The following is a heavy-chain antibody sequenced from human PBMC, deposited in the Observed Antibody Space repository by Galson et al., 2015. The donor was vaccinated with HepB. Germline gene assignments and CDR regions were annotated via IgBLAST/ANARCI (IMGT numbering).Heavy chain of an antibody. D-gene: IGHD5-18*01. J-gene: IGHJ4*02. CDR3: AGYSYGYGNFDY. CDR2: IIPIFGTA. CDR1: GGTFSSYA. Sequence: SVKVSCKASGGTFSSYAISWVRQAPGQGLEWMGGIIPIFGTANYAQKFQGRVTITADKSTSTAYMELSSLRSEDTAVYYCAGYSYGYGNFDYWGQGTLVTVSS. V-gene: IGHV1-69*06.